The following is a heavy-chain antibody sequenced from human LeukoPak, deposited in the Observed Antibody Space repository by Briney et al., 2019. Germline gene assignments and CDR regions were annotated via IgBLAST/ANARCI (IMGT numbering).Heavy chain of an antibody. J-gene: IGHJ4*02. D-gene: IGHD6-13*01. CDR3: AKSTGYSTTGRDFDS. Sequence: AGGSLRLPCAASGFTFSSYAMSWVRQAPGKGLEWVSDISGGGATTFYADSVKGRFTISRGNSKNTLYLQLSSLRAEDTAVYYCAKSTGYSTTGRDFDSWGRGTLVTVSS. V-gene: IGHV3-23*01. CDR1: GFTFSSYA. CDR2: ISGGGATT.